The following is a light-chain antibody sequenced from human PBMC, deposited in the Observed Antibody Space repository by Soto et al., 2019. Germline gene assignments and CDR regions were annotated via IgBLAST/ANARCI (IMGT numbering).Light chain of an antibody. Sequence: DIQMTQSPSSLSASVGDRVTITCRASQSISIYLNWYQQKPGRAPELLIYATSNLQSGVLSRFSGRGSGTDFTLTIYSLQPEDFATYYCQQSYSTPLTVGQGTKVDIK. J-gene: IGKJ1*01. V-gene: IGKV1-39*01. CDR2: ATS. CDR1: QSISIY. CDR3: QQSYSTPLT.